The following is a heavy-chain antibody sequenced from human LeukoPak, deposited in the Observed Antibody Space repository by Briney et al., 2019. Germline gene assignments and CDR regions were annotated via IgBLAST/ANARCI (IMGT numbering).Heavy chain of an antibody. V-gene: IGHV6-1*01. J-gene: IGHJ6*02. CDR3: ARDLQGDYYYYYYGMDV. CDR1: GDSVSINSAA. CDR2: TYYRSKWYN. Sequence: SQTLSLTCAISGDSVSINSAAWNWIRQSPSRGLEWLGRTYYRSKWYNDYAVSVKSRITINPDTSKNQFSLQLNSMTPEDTAVYYCARDLQGDYYYYYYGMDVWGQGTTVTVSS. D-gene: IGHD2-21*01.